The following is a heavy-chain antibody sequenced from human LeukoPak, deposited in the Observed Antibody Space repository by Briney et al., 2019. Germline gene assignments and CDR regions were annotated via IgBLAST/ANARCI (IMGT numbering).Heavy chain of an antibody. V-gene: IGHV3-73*01. CDR1: GFTFSGSA. Sequence: GGSLRLSCAASGFTFSGSAMHWVRQASGKGLEWVGRIRSKANNYATAYGASVEGRFTISRDDSKNTVYLQMKSLKTEDTAVYYCTRRDTSSFNMDVWGKGTTVTVSS. CDR3: TRRDTSSFNMDV. D-gene: IGHD6-13*01. J-gene: IGHJ6*03. CDR2: IRSKANNYAT.